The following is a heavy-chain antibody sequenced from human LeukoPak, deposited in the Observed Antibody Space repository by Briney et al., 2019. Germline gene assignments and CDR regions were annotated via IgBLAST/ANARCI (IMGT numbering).Heavy chain of an antibody. V-gene: IGHV3-23*01. CDR2: ISANGGTT. CDR3: AKGSGGSCYSGLDY. J-gene: IGHJ4*02. D-gene: IGHD2-15*01. CDR1: GFTFNSYA. Sequence: PGGSLRLSCAASGFTFNSYALTWVRQAPGKGLEWVSAISANGGTTFYAGSVRGRFTISRDSSKNTVYLQMSSLRAEDSALYFCAKGSGGSCYSGLDYWGQGTLLTVSS.